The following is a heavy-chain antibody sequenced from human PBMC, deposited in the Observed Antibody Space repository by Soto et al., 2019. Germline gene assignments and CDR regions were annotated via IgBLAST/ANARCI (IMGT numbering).Heavy chain of an antibody. CDR3: TRGGGMDSNEHV. CDR2: RKEDGSEK. D-gene: IGHD4-4*01. CDR1: GFKFRSYW. V-gene: IGHV3-7*01. Sequence: EVQLVESGGTLVQPGGSLRLSCVASGFKFRSYWMSWVRQAPGQGLEWRANRKEDGSEKYYVDSVEGRCTISRDNARNSVDVQMNSLRAEDTAIYYFTRGGGMDSNEHVWGQGTLVIVSS. J-gene: IGHJ4*02.